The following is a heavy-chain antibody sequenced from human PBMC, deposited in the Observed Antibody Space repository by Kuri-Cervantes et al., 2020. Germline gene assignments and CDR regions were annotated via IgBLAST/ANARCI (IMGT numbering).Heavy chain of an antibody. CDR3: ARGDSSSWSSLYYFDY. V-gene: IGHV3-21*01. CDR2: ISSSSSYI. CDR1: GFTFSSYS. D-gene: IGHD6-13*01. Sequence: ETLSLTCAASGFTFSSYSMNWVRQAPGKGLEWVSPISSSSSYIYYADSVKGRFTISRDNAKNSLYLQMNSLRAEDTAVYYCARGDSSSWSSLYYFDYWGQGTLVTVSS. J-gene: IGHJ4*02.